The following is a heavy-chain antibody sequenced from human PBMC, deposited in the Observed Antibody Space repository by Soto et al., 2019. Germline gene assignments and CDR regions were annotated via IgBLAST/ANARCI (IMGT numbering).Heavy chain of an antibody. CDR2: INHSGST. D-gene: IGHD5-18*01. V-gene: IGHV4-34*01. J-gene: IGHJ6*02. CDR1: GGSFSGYY. CDR3: ARGVRGYSYGPAYYYGMDV. Sequence: VYGGSFSGYYWSWIRQPPGKGLEWIGEINHSGSTNYNPSLKSRVTISVDTSKNQFSLKLSSVTAADTAVYYCARGVRGYSYGPAYYYGMDVWGQGTTVTVSS.